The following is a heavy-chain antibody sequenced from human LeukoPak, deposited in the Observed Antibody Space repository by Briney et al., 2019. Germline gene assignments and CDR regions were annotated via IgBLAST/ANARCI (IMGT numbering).Heavy chain of an antibody. CDR2: IIPIFGTA. CDR1: GGTFSSYA. D-gene: IGHD6-19*01. Sequence: SVKVSCKASGGTFSSYAISWVRQAPGQGPEWMGGIIPIFGTANYAQKFQGRVTITTDESTSTAYMELSSLRSEDTAVYYCARIRGRKYSSGWTNFDYWSQGTLVTVSS. V-gene: IGHV1-69*05. J-gene: IGHJ4*02. CDR3: ARIRGRKYSSGWTNFDY.